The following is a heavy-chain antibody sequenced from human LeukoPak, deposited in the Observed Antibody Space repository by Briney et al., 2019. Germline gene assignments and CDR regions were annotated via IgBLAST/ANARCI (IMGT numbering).Heavy chain of an antibody. V-gene: IGHV1-2*02. Sequence: ASVKVSCKASGYTFTGYYMHWVRQAPGQGLEWMGWINPNSGGTNYAQKFQGRVTMTRDTSISTAYMELSRLRSDDTAVYYCARDYYDSSGYFQGDYWGQGTLVTVSS. J-gene: IGHJ4*02. CDR3: ARDYYDSSGYFQGDY. D-gene: IGHD3-22*01. CDR1: GYTFTGYY. CDR2: INPNSGGT.